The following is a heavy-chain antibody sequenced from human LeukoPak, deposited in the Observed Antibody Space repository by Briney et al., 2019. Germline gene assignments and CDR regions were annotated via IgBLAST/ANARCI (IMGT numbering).Heavy chain of an antibody. J-gene: IGHJ4*02. CDR3: AQGFSSGWYPY. Sequence: GGSLRLSCAASGFTFSSYAMSWVRQAPGKGLEWISAISLNGETTWYADSVKGRFIISRGNSKNTLYLQLTSLRAEDTAVYYCAQGFSSGWYPYWGQGSLVSVSS. CDR1: GFTFSSYA. D-gene: IGHD6-19*01. V-gene: IGHV3-23*01. CDR2: ISLNGETT.